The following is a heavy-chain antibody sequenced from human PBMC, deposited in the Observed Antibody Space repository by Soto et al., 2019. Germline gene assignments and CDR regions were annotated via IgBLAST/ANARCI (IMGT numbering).Heavy chain of an antibody. V-gene: IGHV3-30*18. Sequence: QVHLVESGGGVVQPGRSLRLSCAASGFTVNNFGMHWVRQAPGKGPEWVAMISHDGTAKYYADSVKGRFTISRDNSKNTLYLQMINLRTEDTAVYYCAKEVFSGGWYYYVDPWGQGTLVTVSS. CDR2: ISHDGTAK. J-gene: IGHJ5*02. D-gene: IGHD6-19*01. CDR1: GFTVNNFG. CDR3: AKEVFSGGWYYYVDP.